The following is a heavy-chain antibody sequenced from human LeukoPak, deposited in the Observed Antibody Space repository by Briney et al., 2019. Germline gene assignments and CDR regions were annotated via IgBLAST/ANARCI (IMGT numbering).Heavy chain of an antibody. J-gene: IGHJ5*02. Sequence: GVLRLSCAASGFTFSSYGMHWVRQAPGKGLEWVAVIWYDGSNKYYADSVKGRFTISRDNSKNTLYLQMNSLRAEDTAVYYCAREWITFGGVIVPFDPWGQGTLVTVSS. V-gene: IGHV3-33*01. CDR3: AREWITFGGVIVPFDP. D-gene: IGHD3-16*02. CDR2: IWYDGSNK. CDR1: GFTFSSYG.